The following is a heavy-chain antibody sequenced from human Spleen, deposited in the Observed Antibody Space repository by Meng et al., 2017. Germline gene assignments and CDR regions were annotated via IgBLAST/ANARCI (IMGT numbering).Heavy chain of an antibody. Sequence: ASVKVSCKASGYTFTGYYIHWVRQAPGQGLEWMGRINPNSGGTDYAQKFQGRVTMTRDTSISTAYMELSRLRSDDTAVYSCAKGGSGGYYYFQHWGQGTLVTVSS. D-gene: IGHD3-22*01. J-gene: IGHJ1*01. CDR2: INPNSGGT. V-gene: IGHV1-2*06. CDR1: GYTFTGYY. CDR3: AKGGSGGYYYFQH.